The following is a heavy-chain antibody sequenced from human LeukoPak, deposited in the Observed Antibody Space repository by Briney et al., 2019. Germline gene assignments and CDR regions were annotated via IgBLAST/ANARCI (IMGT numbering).Heavy chain of an antibody. CDR3: ARGASIRYSYYYYGMDV. J-gene: IGHJ6*02. Sequence: PSATLSLTCTVSGGSISSGDYYWSCIRQPPGKGLEWIGYIYYSGSTYYNSSLKSRVHISVDTSKTQFSLQLSSVTAGYPAVYYCARGASIRYSYYYYGMDVWGQGTTVTVSS. CDR1: GGSISSGDYY. CDR2: IYYSGST. D-gene: IGHD3-9*01. V-gene: IGHV4-30-4*01.